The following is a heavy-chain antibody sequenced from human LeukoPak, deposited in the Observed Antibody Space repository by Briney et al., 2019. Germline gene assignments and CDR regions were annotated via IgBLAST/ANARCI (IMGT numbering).Heavy chain of an antibody. J-gene: IGHJ5*02. D-gene: IGHD4-11*01. CDR2: IDLSDSYT. Sequence: NRGESLKISCKGSGYSFSTYWINWVRQMPGKGLEWMGRIDLSDSYTNYSPSIQGHVTISADKSVSTAYLQWSSLKASDTAMYYCVRQDPKGLHPSYNWFDPWGQGTLVTVSS. CDR3: VRQDPKGLHPSYNWFDP. CDR1: GYSFSTYW. V-gene: IGHV5-10-1*01.